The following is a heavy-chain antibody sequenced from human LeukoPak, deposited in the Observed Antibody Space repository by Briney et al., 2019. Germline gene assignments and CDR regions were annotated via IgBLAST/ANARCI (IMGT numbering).Heavy chain of an antibody. V-gene: IGHV1-69*05. CDR1: GGTFSSYA. D-gene: IGHD6-19*01. Sequence: GSSVKVSCKASGGTFSSYAISWVRQAPGQGLEWMGRIIPIFGTANYAQKFQGRVTITTDESTSTAYMELSSLRSEDTAVYYCAREPGYSSGWYLGYFDYWGQGTLVTVSS. CDR3: AREPGYSSGWYLGYFDY. J-gene: IGHJ4*02. CDR2: IIPIFGTA.